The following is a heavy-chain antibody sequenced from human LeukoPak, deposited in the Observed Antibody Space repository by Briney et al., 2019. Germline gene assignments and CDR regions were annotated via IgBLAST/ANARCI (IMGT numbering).Heavy chain of an antibody. Sequence: GGSLRLSCAASGFTFSSYWMSWVRQAPGKGLEWVSYISSSGSTIYYAGSVKGRFTISRDNAKNSLYLQMNSLRAEDTAVYYCAELGITMIGGVWGKGTTVTISS. D-gene: IGHD3-10*02. CDR3: AELGITMIGGV. CDR2: ISSSGSTI. J-gene: IGHJ6*04. V-gene: IGHV3-48*04. CDR1: GFTFSSYW.